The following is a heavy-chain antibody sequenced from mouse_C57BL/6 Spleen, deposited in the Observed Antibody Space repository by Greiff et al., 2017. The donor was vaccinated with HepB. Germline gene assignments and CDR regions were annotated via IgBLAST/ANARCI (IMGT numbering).Heavy chain of an antibody. V-gene: IGHV14-4*01. D-gene: IGHD1-1*01. CDR3: TTRITTVVATKNYFDY. J-gene: IGHJ2*01. CDR1: GFNIKDDY. CDR2: IDPENGDT. Sequence: VQLKESGAELVRPGASVKLSCTASGFNIKDDYMHWVKQRPEQGLEWIGWIDPENGDTEYASKFQGKATITADTSSNTAYLQLSSLTSEDTAVYYCTTRITTVVATKNYFDYWGQGTTLTVSS.